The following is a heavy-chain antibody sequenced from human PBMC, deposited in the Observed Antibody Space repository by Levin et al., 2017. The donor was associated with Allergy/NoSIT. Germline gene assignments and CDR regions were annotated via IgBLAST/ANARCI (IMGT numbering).Heavy chain of an antibody. CDR1: GGSISSGGYY. CDR2: IYYSGST. CDR3: ARVLTYYDILTGYYGQYYFDY. D-gene: IGHD3-9*01. V-gene: IGHV4-31*03. J-gene: IGHJ4*02. Sequence: LRLSCTVSGGSISSGGYYWSWIRQHPGKGLEWIGYIYYSGSTYYNPSLKSRVTISVDTSKNQFSLKLSSVTAADTAVYYCARVLTYYDILTGYYGQYYFDYWGQGTLVTVSS.